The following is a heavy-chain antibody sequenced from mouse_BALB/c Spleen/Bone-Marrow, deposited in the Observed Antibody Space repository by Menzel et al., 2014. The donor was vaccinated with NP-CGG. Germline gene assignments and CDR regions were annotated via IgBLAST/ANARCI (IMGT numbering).Heavy chain of an antibody. CDR2: IYPGNVNT. V-gene: IGHV1S56*01. J-gene: IGHJ4*01. CDR3: ARSLITTVVANYAMDY. CDR1: GYTFTSYY. Sequence: QVHVKQSGPELVKPGASVRISCRASGYTFTSYYIHWVKQRPGQGLEWIGWIYPGNVNTKYNEKFKGKATLTADKSSSTAYMRLSSLTSEDSAVYFCARSLITTVVANYAMDYWGQGTSVTVSS. D-gene: IGHD1-1*01.